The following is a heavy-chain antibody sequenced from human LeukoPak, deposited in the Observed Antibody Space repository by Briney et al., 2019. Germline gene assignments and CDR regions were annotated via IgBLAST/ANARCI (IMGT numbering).Heavy chain of an antibody. CDR1: GYTFTSYG. CDR2: SSAYNGNT. J-gene: IGHJ4*02. Sequence: ASVKVSCKASGYTFTSYGISWVRQAPGQGLEWMGWSSAYNGNTNYAQKFQGRVTMTRDTSISTAYMELSRLRSDDTAVYYCARGIIAAYYFDYWGQGTLVTVSS. D-gene: IGHD6-25*01. V-gene: IGHV1-18*01. CDR3: ARGIIAAYYFDY.